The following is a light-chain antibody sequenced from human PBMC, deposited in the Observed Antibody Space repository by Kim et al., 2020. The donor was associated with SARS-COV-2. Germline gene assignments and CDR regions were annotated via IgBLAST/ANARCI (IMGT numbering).Light chain of an antibody. CDR1: SSDVGGYNY. CDR2: DVT. Sequence: QSALTQPASVSGSPGQSITISCTGTSSDVGGYNYVSWYQQHPGKAPKILIYDVTERPSGVSNRFSGSKSGNTASLTISGLQADDEADYYCSSYTSSLTNVFGTGTTVTVL. V-gene: IGLV2-14*03. CDR3: SSYTSSLTNV. J-gene: IGLJ1*01.